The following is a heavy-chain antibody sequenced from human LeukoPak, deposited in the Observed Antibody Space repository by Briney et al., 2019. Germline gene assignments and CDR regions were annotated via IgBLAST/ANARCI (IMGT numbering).Heavy chain of an antibody. Sequence: GASVKVSCKASGYTFTGYYMHWARQAPGQGLEWMGWINPNSGGTNYAQKFQGRVTMTRDTSISTAYMELSRLRSDDTAVYYCARATYYYDSSGYPDYWGQGTLVTVSS. J-gene: IGHJ4*02. CDR1: GYTFTGYY. CDR2: INPNSGGT. V-gene: IGHV1-2*02. CDR3: ARATYYYDSSGYPDY. D-gene: IGHD3-22*01.